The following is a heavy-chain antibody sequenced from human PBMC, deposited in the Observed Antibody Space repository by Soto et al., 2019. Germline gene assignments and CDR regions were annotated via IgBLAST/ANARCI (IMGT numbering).Heavy chain of an antibody. CDR1: GYTFTSYG. CDR3: ARDLDLYSSSWSYYYYGMDV. D-gene: IGHD6-13*01. CDR2: ISAYNGNT. V-gene: IGHV1-18*04. J-gene: IGHJ6*04. Sequence: ASVKVSCKASGYTFTSYGISWVRQAPGQGLEWMGWISAYNGNTNYAQKLQGRVTMTTDTSTSTAYMELRSLRSDDTAVYYCARDLDLYSSSWSYYYYGMDVWGKGTTVTVSS.